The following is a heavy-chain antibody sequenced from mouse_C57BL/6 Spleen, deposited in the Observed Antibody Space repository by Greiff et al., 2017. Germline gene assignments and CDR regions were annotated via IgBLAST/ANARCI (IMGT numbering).Heavy chain of an antibody. CDR3: ARGIYYDYDGKGAWFAY. Sequence: QVQLQQSGAELMKPGASVKLSCKATGYTFTGYWIEWVKQRPGHGLEWIGEILPGSGSTNYNEKFKGKATFTADTSSNTAYMQLSSLTTEDSAIYYCARGIYYDYDGKGAWFAYWGQGTLVTVSA. CDR1: GYTFTGYW. CDR2: ILPGSGST. V-gene: IGHV1-9*01. D-gene: IGHD2-4*01. J-gene: IGHJ3*01.